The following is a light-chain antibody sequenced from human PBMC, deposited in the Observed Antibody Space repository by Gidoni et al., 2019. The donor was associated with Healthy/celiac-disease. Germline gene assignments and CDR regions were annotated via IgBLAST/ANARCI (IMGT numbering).Light chain of an antibody. Sequence: DIQMTQSPSTLSAAVGDRVTITCRASQSISSWLAWYQQKPGKAPKLLIYKASSLESGVPSRFSGRGSGTAFTLTIRRLQPDDFATYYCQPYNSYPWTFGQGTKVEIK. CDR2: KAS. CDR1: QSISSW. CDR3: QPYNSYPWT. J-gene: IGKJ1*01. V-gene: IGKV1-5*03.